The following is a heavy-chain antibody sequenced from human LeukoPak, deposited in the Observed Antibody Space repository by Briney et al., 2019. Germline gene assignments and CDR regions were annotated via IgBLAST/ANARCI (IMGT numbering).Heavy chain of an antibody. CDR3: ARVVGAAPFDY. V-gene: IGHV5-10-1*04. Sequence: GESLRISCKGSGYSFTSYWISWVRQMPGKGLEWMGRIDPSDSYTNYSPSFQGQVTISADKSINTAYLQWNSLQASDTAIYYCARVVGAAPFDYWGQGTLVTVSS. CDR1: GYSFTSYW. J-gene: IGHJ4*02. D-gene: IGHD2-2*01. CDR2: IDPSDSYT.